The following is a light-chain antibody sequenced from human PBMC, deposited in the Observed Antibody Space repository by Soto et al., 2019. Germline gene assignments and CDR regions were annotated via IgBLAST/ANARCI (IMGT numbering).Light chain of an antibody. CDR3: AAWDDSLNGL. CDR1: SSNIGSNT. J-gene: IGLJ2*01. CDR2: SNK. Sequence: QSVLTQPPSASGTPGQRVIISCSGSSSNIGSNTVNWYQQLPGTAPKLLIYSNKQRPSGVPDRFSGSKSGTSASLVISGLKSEDEADYYCAAWDDSLNGLFGGGTKLTVL. V-gene: IGLV1-44*01.